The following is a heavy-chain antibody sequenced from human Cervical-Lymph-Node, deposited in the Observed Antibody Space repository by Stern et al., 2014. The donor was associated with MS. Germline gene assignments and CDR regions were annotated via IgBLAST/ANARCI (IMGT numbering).Heavy chain of an antibody. V-gene: IGHV4-61*02. Sequence: QVQLVESGPGLVKPSQTLSLTCTVSGGSISSSGYYWSWIRQPADKGLEWIGRIHDSGSTYYNPSLKSRVTISSDTAKNPFSLKLPSGTAADTAVYYCATTRWDLFTWNWFDPWGQGTLVTVSS. CDR1: GGSISSSGYY. CDR2: IHDSGST. CDR3: ATTRWDLFTWNWFDP. J-gene: IGHJ5*02. D-gene: IGHD1-26*01.